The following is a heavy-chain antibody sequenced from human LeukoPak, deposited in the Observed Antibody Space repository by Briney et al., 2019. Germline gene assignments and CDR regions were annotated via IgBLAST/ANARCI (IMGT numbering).Heavy chain of an antibody. D-gene: IGHD1-26*01. CDR3: ARRSPGWELLGYYYYYGMDV. V-gene: IGHV1-8*01. CDR2: MNPNSGNT. CDR1: GYTFTSYD. Sequence: ASVKVSCKASGYTFTSYDINWVRQATGQGLEWMGWMNPNSGNTGYAQKFQGRVTMTRNTSISTAYMELSSLRSGDTAVYYCARRSPGWELLGYYYYYGMDVWGQGTTVTVSS. J-gene: IGHJ6*02.